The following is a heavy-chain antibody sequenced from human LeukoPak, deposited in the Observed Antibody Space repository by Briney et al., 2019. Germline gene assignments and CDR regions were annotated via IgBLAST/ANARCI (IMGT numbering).Heavy chain of an antibody. D-gene: IGHD2-15*01. Sequence: PGGPLRLSCVVSRFTSCGYWMTWVRDAPGTGLEWVANIKQERSEKYYVDSVEGRFTITRDNAKNSQYLQMNSLRAEDTAVYYCARGINWFDPWGQGTLVTVSS. CDR3: ARGINWFDP. CDR1: RFTSCGYW. V-gene: IGHV3-7*04. J-gene: IGHJ5*02. CDR2: IKQERSEK.